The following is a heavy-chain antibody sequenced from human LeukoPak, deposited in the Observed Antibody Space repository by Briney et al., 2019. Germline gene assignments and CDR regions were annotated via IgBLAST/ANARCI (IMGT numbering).Heavy chain of an antibody. V-gene: IGHV3-23*01. CDR3: ANPPTVTGFHY. D-gene: IGHD4-11*01. CDR1: GFTFSSYG. CDR2: ISGSGGST. Sequence: GGSLRLSGAASGFTFSSYGMSWVRQAPGKVREGVSAISGSGGSTYYADSVKGRFTISRDNSKNTLYLQMNSLRAEDTAIHYCANPPTVTGFHYWGQGTLVTVSS. J-gene: IGHJ4*02.